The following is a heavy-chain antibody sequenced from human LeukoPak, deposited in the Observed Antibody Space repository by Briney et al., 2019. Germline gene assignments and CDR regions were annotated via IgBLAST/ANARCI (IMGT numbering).Heavy chain of an antibody. J-gene: IGHJ5*02. CDR3: ARAVGDSSGYRFDP. CDR1: GYTFTSYD. V-gene: IGHV1-8*01. Sequence: ASVKVSCKASGYTFTSYDIIWVRQATGQGLEWMGWMNPNSGNTGYAQKFQGRVTMTRNTSISTAYMELSSLRSEDTAVYYCARAVGDSSGYRFDPWGQGTLVTVSS. D-gene: IGHD3-22*01. CDR2: MNPNSGNT.